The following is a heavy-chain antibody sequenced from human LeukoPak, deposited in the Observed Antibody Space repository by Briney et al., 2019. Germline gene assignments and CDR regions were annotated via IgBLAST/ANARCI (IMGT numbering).Heavy chain of an antibody. D-gene: IGHD4-11*01. CDR2: IYYSGST. CDR3: AKYSNSNWFDP. CDR1: GGSISSSSYY. Sequence: SETLSLTCSVSGGSISSSSYYWGWIRQPPGKGLEWIGSIYYSGSTYYNPSLKSRVTISVDTSKNQFSLKLSSVTAADTAVYYCAKYSNSNWFDPWGQGTLVTVSS. V-gene: IGHV4-39*01. J-gene: IGHJ5*02.